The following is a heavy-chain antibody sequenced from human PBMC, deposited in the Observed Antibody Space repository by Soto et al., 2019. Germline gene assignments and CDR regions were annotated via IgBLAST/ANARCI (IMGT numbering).Heavy chain of an antibody. CDR3: ATMTTLTTRAIDI. CDR1: GGSISSGGYS. D-gene: IGHD4-17*01. V-gene: IGHV4-30-2*01. CDR2: IYHSGST. J-gene: IGHJ3*02. Sequence: QLQLQESGSGLVKPSQTLSLTCAVAGGSISSGGYSWNWIRQPPGKGLEWIGYIYHSGSTYYNPSLTSRVTIPLDRSKDQFSLKLSSVTAADTAVYYCATMTTLTTRAIDIWGQGTMVTVSS.